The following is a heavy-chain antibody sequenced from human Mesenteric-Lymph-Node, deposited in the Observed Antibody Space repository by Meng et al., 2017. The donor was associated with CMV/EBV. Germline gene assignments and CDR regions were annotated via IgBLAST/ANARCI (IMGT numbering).Heavy chain of an antibody. CDR2: INPSFGGT. J-gene: IGHJ4*01. V-gene: IGHV1-2*02. CDR3: ARDYYDSSGYNWRGAFDI. CDR1: GYTFTSYG. Sequence: ASVKVSCKASGYTFTSYGISWVRQAPGQGLEWMGWINPSFGGTDYAPKFQGRVTMTRDTSISTAYMELSGLRSDDTAVYYCARDYYDSSGYNWRGAFDIWGQGTLVTVSS. D-gene: IGHD3-22*01.